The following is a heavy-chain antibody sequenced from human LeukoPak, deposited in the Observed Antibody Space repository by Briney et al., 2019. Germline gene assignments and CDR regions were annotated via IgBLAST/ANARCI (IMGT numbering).Heavy chain of an antibody. V-gene: IGHV3-30*03. D-gene: IGHD3-10*01. J-gene: IGHJ6*02. CDR3: ARAGGTLVRGEVRYFYALDV. Sequence: PGRSLRLSCVASGFTFSNYDIHWVRQAPGKGLEWVAVISYDGSSKYYADSVKGRFTISRDNSKNSLYLQMNSLRAEDTAVYYCARAGGTLVRGEVRYFYALDVWGQGTTVTVSS. CDR1: GFTFSNYD. CDR2: ISYDGSSK.